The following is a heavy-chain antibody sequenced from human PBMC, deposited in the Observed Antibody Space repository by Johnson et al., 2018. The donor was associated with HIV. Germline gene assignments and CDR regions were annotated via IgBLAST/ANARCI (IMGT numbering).Heavy chain of an antibody. Sequence: VQLVESGGGLVQPGGSLRLSCAASGFTFSSYDMHWVRQATGKGLEWVSAIGTAGDTYYPGSVKVRFTISRENAKNSLYLQMNSLRAEDTAVYYCARTARRYFVDAFDIWGQGTMVTVPS. D-gene: IGHD3-9*01. CDR2: IGTAGDT. CDR1: GFTFSSYD. CDR3: ARTARRYFVDAFDI. V-gene: IGHV3-13*01. J-gene: IGHJ3*02.